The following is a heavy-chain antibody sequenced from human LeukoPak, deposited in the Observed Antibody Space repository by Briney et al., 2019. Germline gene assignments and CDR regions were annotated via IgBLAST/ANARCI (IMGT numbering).Heavy chain of an antibody. J-gene: IGHJ6*03. CDR3: ARVRGYCTNGVCYTDYYYYMDV. V-gene: IGHV4-59*01. D-gene: IGHD2-8*01. CDR2: IYYSGST. CDR1: GGSFSGYY. Sequence: PSETLSLTCAVYGGSFSGYYWSWIRQPPGKGLEWIGYIYYSGSTNYNPSLKSRVTISVDTSKNQFSLKLSSVTAADTAVYYCARVRGYCTNGVCYTDYYYYMDVWGKGTTVTVSS.